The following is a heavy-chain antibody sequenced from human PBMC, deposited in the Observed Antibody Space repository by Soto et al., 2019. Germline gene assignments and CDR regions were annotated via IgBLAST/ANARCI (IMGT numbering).Heavy chain of an antibody. CDR2: IYYSGST. D-gene: IGHD5-18*01. V-gene: IGHV4-59*01. CDR3: ARGYIDSYGHFDY. CDR1: GGSISSYY. Sequence: QVQLQESGPGLVKPSETLSLTCTVSGGSISSYYWSWIRQPPGKGLEWIGYIYYSGSTNYNPSLKSRVTISVDTSKNQFSLKLSSVTAADKAVYYCARGYIDSYGHFDYWGQGTLVTVSS. J-gene: IGHJ4*02.